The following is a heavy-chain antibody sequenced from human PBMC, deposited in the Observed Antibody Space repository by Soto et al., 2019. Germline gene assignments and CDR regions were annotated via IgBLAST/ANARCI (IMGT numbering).Heavy chain of an antibody. CDR1: GGSISSGGYY. Sequence: PSETLSLTCTVSGGSISSGGYYWRWIRQHPGKGLEWIGYIYYSGSTYYNPSLKSRVTISVDTSKNQFSLKLSSVTAADTAVYYCASSSGWNDAGGGYWFDPWGQGTLVTVSS. CDR3: ASSSGWNDAGGGYWFDP. V-gene: IGHV4-31*03. CDR2: IYYSGST. J-gene: IGHJ5*02. D-gene: IGHD1-1*01.